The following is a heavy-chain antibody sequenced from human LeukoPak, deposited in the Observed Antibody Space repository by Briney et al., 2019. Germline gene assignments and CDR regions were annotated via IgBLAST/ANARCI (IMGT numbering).Heavy chain of an antibody. V-gene: IGHV3-23*01. CDR3: ARDEDTSALSEY. CDR2: ISNNGGRI. D-gene: IGHD2/OR15-2a*01. Sequence: GGSLRLSCAASGFTFSSYAMSWVRQAPGRGLEWVSAISNNGGRIDYADSVKGRFTISRDNSKSTLYLHMDSLRAEDTAVYYCARDEDTSALSEYWGQGTLVTVSS. CDR1: GFTFSSYA. J-gene: IGHJ4*02.